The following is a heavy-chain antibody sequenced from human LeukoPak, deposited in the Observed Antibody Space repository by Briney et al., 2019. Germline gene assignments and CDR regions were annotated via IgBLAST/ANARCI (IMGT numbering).Heavy chain of an antibody. J-gene: IGHJ3*02. V-gene: IGHV3-74*01. Sequence: GGSLRLSCAASGFTFSSYWMHWVRQAPGKGLVWVSRINSDGSSTSYADSVKGRFTISRDNAKNTLYLQMNGLRAEDTAVYYCARVLLALEDNALDIWGQGTMVTVSS. CDR2: INSDGSST. CDR3: ARVLLALEDNALDI. D-gene: IGHD2-15*01. CDR1: GFTFSSYW.